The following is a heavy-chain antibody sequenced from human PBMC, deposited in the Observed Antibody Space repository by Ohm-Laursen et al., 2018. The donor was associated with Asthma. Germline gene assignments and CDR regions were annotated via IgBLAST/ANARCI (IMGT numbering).Heavy chain of an antibody. Sequence: GSLRLSCTASGFTFSSYWMHWVRQAPGKGPVWVSRLNTDGSGTWYADSVKGRFTISRDNAKNTPYLQMNSLRAEDTAVYYCARARSGSSYDYWGQGTLVTVSS. CDR1: GFTFSSYW. J-gene: IGHJ4*02. V-gene: IGHV3-74*01. CDR2: LNTDGSGT. CDR3: ARARSGSSYDY. D-gene: IGHD1-26*01.